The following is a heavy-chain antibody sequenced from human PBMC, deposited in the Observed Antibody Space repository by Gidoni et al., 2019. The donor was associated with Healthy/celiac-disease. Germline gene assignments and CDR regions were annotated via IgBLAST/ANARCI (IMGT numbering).Heavy chain of an antibody. V-gene: IGHV1-8*01. J-gene: IGHJ5*02. CDR2: MNPNSGNT. D-gene: IGHD6-6*01. CDR3: ARVRIAARPFWFDP. CDR1: GYTFTSYD. Sequence: QVQLVQSGAEVTKPRASVKVSCKASGYTFTSYDLNWVRQATGQGLGWMGWMNPNSGNTGYAQKFQGRVTMTRNTSISTAYMELSSLRSEDTAVYYCARVRIAARPFWFDPWGQGTLVTVSS.